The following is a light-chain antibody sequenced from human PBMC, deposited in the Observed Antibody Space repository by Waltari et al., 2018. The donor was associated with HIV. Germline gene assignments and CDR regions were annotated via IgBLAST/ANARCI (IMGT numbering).Light chain of an antibody. J-gene: IGLJ2*01. CDR3: SSYPSSSTPVV. CDR2: DVS. V-gene: IGLV2-14*01. Sequence: QSALTQPASVSGSPGQSITISCTGTSSDIGTYNYVSWYQQHPGKAPKLMIYDVSNRHSGVSDRVSGSKSGNTASLTVSGLQAGDEADYYCSSYPSSSTPVVFGGGTKLTV. CDR1: SSDIGTYNY.